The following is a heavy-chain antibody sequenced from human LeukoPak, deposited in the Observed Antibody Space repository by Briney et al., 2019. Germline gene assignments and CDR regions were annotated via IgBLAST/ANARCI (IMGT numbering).Heavy chain of an antibody. CDR2: IGTAGET. CDR1: GFTFSSYD. CDR3: ARERAYYDILTGYSGYYGMEV. D-gene: IGHD3-9*01. V-gene: IGHV3-13*01. J-gene: IGHJ6*02. Sequence: AGGSLTLFCAASGFTFSSYDMHWVRQATGKALEWVSAIGTAGETYYPGSVKGRFTISSENAKNSLYLQMNSLRAGATAVYYCARERAYYDILTGYSGYYGMEVSGPGTTVTVSS.